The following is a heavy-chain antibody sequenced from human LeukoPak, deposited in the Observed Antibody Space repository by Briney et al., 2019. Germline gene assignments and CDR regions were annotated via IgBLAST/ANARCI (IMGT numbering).Heavy chain of an antibody. J-gene: IGHJ6*03. CDR3: ARAPYYYYYMDV. CDR1: LGSISSSSYY. V-gene: IGHV4-39*01. CDR2: IYYSGST. Sequence: SERLSLTCTVPLGSISSSSYYWGWIRQPPGKGLEWIESIYYSGSTYYNPSLKSRVTISVDTSKNQFSLKLSSVTAADTAVYYCARAPYYYYYMDVWGKGTTVTVSS.